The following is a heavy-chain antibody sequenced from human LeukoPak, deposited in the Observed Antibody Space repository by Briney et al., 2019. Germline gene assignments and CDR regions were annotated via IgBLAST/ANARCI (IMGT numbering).Heavy chain of an antibody. CDR1: GFTFSSYA. V-gene: IGHV3-23*01. D-gene: IGHD3-22*01. CDR3: AKDWYYYDSTGLFDY. J-gene: IGHJ4*02. Sequence: PEGSLRLSCAASGFTFSSYAMSWVRQAPGKGLEWVSAISGSGGSTYYADSVKGRFTISRDNSKNTLYLQMNSLRAEDTAVYYCAKDWYYYDSTGLFDYWGQGTLITVSS. CDR2: ISGSGGST.